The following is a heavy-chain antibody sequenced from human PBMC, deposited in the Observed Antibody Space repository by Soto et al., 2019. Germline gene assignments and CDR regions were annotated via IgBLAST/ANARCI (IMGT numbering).Heavy chain of an antibody. CDR3: AKGKPGVILAVPLDC. D-gene: IGHD2-2*01. V-gene: IGHV3-23*01. Sequence: EVQLLESGGGLVQAGGSLRLTCAVYGFTLSSYAMNWVRQAPGKGLEWVSGISGSDDSTRYADSAKGRFTISRDNSKNTLYLQMNSLRVEDTAVYYCAKGKPGVILAVPLDCWGQGSLVTVSS. CDR2: ISGSDDST. J-gene: IGHJ4*02. CDR1: GFTLSSYA.